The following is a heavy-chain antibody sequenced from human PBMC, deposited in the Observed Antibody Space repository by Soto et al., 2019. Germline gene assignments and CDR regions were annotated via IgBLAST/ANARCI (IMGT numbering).Heavy chain of an antibody. V-gene: IGHV1-69*13. J-gene: IGHJ4*02. CDR3: ARVSGYDILTGYLTFFDY. CDR2: IIPIFGTA. Sequence: ASVKVSCKASGGTFSSYAISWVRQAPGQGLEWMGGIIPIFGTANYAQKFQGRVTITADESTSTAYMELSSLRSEDTAVYYCARVSGYDILTGYLTFFDYWGQGTLVTVSS. D-gene: IGHD3-9*01. CDR1: GGTFSSYA.